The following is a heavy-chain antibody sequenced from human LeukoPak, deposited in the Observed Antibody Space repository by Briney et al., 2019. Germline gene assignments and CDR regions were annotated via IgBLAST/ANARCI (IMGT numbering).Heavy chain of an antibody. J-gene: IGHJ6*02. CDR1: GVPISSGGYS. Sequence: SQTLSLTCTVSGVPISSGGYSWSWIRQHPGKGLEWIGYIYYSGSTYYNPSLKSRVTISVDTSQNQFSLKLSSVTAADTAVYYCARVPLNYYYGMDVWGQGTTVTVSS. V-gene: IGHV4-31*03. CDR2: IYYSGST. CDR3: ARVPLNYYYGMDV.